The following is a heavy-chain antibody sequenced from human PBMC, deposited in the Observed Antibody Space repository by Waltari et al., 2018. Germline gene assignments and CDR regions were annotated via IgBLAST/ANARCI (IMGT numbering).Heavy chain of an antibody. D-gene: IGHD3-16*01. J-gene: IGHJ5*02. Sequence: QVQLVQSGAEVNKPGASVKVSCKASGHTFTSYYMHWVRQAPGQGLEWMGIINPSGGSTSYAQKFQGRVTMTRDTSTSTVYMELSSLRSEDTAVYYCARAGPIIPIGGGGWFDPWGQGTLVTVSS. V-gene: IGHV1-46*03. CDR1: GHTFTSYY. CDR3: ARAGPIIPIGGGGWFDP. CDR2: INPSGGST.